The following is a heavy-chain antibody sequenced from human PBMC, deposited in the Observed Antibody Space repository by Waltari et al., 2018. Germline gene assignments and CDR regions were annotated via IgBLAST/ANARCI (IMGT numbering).Heavy chain of an antibody. D-gene: IGHD6-19*01. CDR3: ARDTPVAGSYYYYYGMDV. Sequence: QVQLQESGPGLVKPSETLSLTCTVSGGSISSYYWSWIRQPAGKGLEWIGRIYTSGSTNYNPALKSRVTMSVDTSKNQFSLKLGSVTAADTAVYYCARDTPVAGSYYYYYGMDVWGQGTTVTVSS. CDR2: IYTSGST. J-gene: IGHJ6*02. V-gene: IGHV4-4*07. CDR1: GGSISSYY.